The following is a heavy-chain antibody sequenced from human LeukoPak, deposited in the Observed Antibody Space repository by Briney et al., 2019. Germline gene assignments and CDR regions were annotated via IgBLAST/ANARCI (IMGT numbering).Heavy chain of an antibody. CDR1: GYTFTSYG. V-gene: IGHV1-18*01. CDR3: ARDPYCSSTSCYDGATFDY. J-gene: IGHJ4*02. CDR2: ISAYNGNT. Sequence: ASVKVSCKASGYTFTSYGISWVRQAPGQGLEWMGWISAYNGNTNYAQKLQGRVTMTTDTSTSTAYMELRSLRSDDTAVYYCARDPYCSSTSCYDGATFDYWGQGTLVTVSS. D-gene: IGHD2-2*01.